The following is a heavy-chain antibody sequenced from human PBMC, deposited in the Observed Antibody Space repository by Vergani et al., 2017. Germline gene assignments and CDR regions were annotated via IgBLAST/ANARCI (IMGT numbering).Heavy chain of an antibody. CDR3: ARRRYCSSTSCYFHWFDP. J-gene: IGHJ5*02. V-gene: IGHV4-30-4*01. CDR2: IYYSGST. D-gene: IGHD2-2*01. Sequence: QVQLQESGPGLVKPSQTLSLTCTVSGGSISSGDYYWSWIRQPPGKGLEWIGYIYYSGSTYYNPSLKRRVTISVDTSKNQFSLKLSSVTAADTAVYYCARRRYCSSTSCYFHWFDPWGQGTLVTVSS. CDR1: GGSISSGDYY.